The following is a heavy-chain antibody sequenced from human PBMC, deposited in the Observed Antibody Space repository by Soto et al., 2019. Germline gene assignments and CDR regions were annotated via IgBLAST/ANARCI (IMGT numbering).Heavy chain of an antibody. CDR2: ISYDGSNK. J-gene: IGHJ6*02. D-gene: IGHD3-10*01. CDR3: AREEYYYASGRPGMDV. V-gene: IGHV3-30-3*01. CDR1: GFTFSSYA. Sequence: GSLRLSCAACGFTFSSYAMHWVRQAPGKGLEWVAVISYDGSNKYYADSVKGRFTISRDNSKNTLYLQMNSLRAEDTAVYYCAREEYYYASGRPGMDVWGQATTVTASS.